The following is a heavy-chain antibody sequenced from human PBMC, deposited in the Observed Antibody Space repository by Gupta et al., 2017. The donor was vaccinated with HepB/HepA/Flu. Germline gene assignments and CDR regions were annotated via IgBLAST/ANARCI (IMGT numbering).Heavy chain of an antibody. CDR3: ARDRYRVGATMGLDY. V-gene: IGHV1-69*04. Sequence: QVQLVQSGAEVKKPGSSVKVSCKASGGTFSSYAISWVRQAPGQGLEWMGRIIPILGIANYAQKFQGRVTITADKSTSTAYMELSSLRSEDTAVYYCARDRYRVGATMGLDYWGQGTLVTVSS. CDR2: IIPILGIA. CDR1: GGTFSSYA. J-gene: IGHJ4*02. D-gene: IGHD1-26*01.